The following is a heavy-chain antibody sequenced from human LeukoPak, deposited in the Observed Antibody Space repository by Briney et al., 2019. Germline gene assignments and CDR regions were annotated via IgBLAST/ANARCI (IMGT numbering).Heavy chain of an antibody. CDR2: INSDGSST. D-gene: IGHD5-24*01. Sequence: PGGSLRLFCAASGFTFSSYWMHWVRQAPGKGLVWVSRINSDGSSTSYADSVKGRFTISRDNAKNTLYLQMNSLRAEDTAVYYCARENPDGYTHFDYWGQGTLVTVSS. CDR3: ARENPDGYTHFDY. J-gene: IGHJ4*02. V-gene: IGHV3-74*01. CDR1: GFTFSSYW.